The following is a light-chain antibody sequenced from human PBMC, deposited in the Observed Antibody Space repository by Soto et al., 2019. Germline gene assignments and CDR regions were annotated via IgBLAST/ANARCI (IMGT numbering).Light chain of an antibody. CDR1: QSVRTN. V-gene: IGKV3-15*01. CDR3: QQYNDWPPWT. CDR2: DAS. Sequence: EIVMTQSPATLSVSPGERATLSCRASQSVRTNLAWYRQKPGQAPTLLIYDASIRATGIPARFSGSGSGTEFTLTISSLQSEDFAVDYCQQYNDWPPWTFAQGTQVEIK. J-gene: IGKJ1*01.